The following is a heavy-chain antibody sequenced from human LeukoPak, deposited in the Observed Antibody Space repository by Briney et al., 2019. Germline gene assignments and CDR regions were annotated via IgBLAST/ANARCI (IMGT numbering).Heavy chain of an antibody. D-gene: IGHD5-24*01. V-gene: IGHV3-48*02. Sequence: GGSLRLSCRASGFTFSTYSMNWVRQAPGKGLEWVSYISSSSTIYYADSVRGRFIISRDDAQNSLYLQMNSLRDEDTAVYYCARASFQRWLQLGGDWGQGVLSPSP. CDR3: ARASFQRWLQLGGD. CDR1: GFTFSTYS. J-gene: IGHJ4*02. CDR2: ISSSSTI.